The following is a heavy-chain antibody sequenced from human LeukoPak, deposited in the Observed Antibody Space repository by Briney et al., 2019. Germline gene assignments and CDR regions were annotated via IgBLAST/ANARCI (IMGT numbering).Heavy chain of an antibody. D-gene: IGHD3-9*01. CDR3: ARINSYDILTGYWGPRGYWFDP. CDR2: INHSGST. J-gene: IGHJ5*02. Sequence: SETLSLTCAVYGGSFSGYYWSWIRQPPGKGLEWIGEINHSGSTNYNPSLKSRVTISVDTSKNQFSLKLSSVTVADTAVYYCARINSYDILTGYWGPRGYWFDPWGQGTVVSVPT. CDR1: GGSFSGYY. V-gene: IGHV4-34*01.